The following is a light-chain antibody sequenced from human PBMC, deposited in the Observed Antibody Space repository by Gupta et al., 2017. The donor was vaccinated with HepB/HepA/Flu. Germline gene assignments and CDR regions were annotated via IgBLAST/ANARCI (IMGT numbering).Light chain of an antibody. CDR3: QQYGSYHLT. J-gene: IGKJ4*01. V-gene: IGKV3-20*01. CDR2: DAS. Sequence: EFVLTQSPGTLSLSQEERATLFCRASQRVSSNYLAWYQQKPGQAPRLLIHDASSRATGIPDRFSGSGSGTDFTLTISRLEPEDFAVYFCQQYGSYHLTFGEGTTVEI. CDR1: QRVSSNY.